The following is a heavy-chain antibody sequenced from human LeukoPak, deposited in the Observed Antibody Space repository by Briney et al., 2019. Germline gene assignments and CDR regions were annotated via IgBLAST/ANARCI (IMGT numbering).Heavy chain of an antibody. Sequence: ASVKVSCKASGYTFTGYYMHWVRQAPGQGLEWMGWINPHNGDTDYAKTFQDRVTLSRDTSISTAYMELSRLTYDDTAVYYCARDLSNPWGQGTLVTVSS. CDR3: ARDLSNP. CDR1: GYTFTGYY. CDR2: INPHNGDT. J-gene: IGHJ5*02. V-gene: IGHV1-2*02.